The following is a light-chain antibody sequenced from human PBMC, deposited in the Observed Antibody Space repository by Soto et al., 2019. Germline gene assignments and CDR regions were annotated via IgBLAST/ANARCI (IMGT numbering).Light chain of an antibody. Sequence: EIVLTQSPDTLSLSPGERATLSCRASQSVSSALLAWYQQKPGQAPRLLIYRASTRATGIPDRFTGSGSGTDFTLTNSRLEPEDFAVYYCQQYESSPLTFGGGTKVEIK. CDR1: QSVSSAL. CDR3: QQYESSPLT. CDR2: RAS. J-gene: IGKJ4*01. V-gene: IGKV3-20*01.